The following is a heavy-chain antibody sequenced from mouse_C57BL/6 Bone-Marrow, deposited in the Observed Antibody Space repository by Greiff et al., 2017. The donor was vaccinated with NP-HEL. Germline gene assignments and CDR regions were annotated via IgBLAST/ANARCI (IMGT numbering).Heavy chain of an antibody. CDR1: GYAFTNYL. V-gene: IGHV1-54*01. Sequence: QVQLQQSGAELVRPGTSVKVSCKASGYAFTNYLIEWVKQRPGQGLEWIGVINPGSGGTNYNEKVKGKATLTADKSSSTAYMQLSSLTSEDSAVYFCARAGFAYWGQGTLVTVSA. CDR3: ARAGFAY. J-gene: IGHJ3*01. CDR2: INPGSGGT.